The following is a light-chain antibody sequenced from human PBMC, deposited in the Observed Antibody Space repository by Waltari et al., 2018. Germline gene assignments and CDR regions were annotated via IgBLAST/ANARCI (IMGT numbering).Light chain of an antibody. V-gene: IGLV1-44*01. CDR2: STD. J-gene: IGLJ1*01. CDR3: ASWDSGLKAYV. Sequence: QSLLTQAPSASGTPGQRVTVSCSGSMSNVGGGGVDWYQQVPGEAPKLLIYSTDASPSGVPDRFSGSKSCSSASLAIRGLRSEDEGDYYCASWDSGLKAYVFGTGTKVTAL. CDR1: MSNVGGGG.